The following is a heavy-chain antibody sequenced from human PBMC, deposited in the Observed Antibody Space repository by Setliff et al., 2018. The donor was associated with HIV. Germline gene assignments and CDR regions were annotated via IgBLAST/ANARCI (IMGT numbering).Heavy chain of an antibody. CDR3: VRDLMWAFDI. J-gene: IGHJ3*02. CDR2: IKQDGSEE. D-gene: IGHD2-21*01. Sequence: GGSLRLSCAASGFTFSTYWMIWVRQAPGKGLEWVAKIKQDGSEEYYVDSVKGRFTISRDNAKNSVYLQMSSLRVEDTAVYYCVRDLMWAFDIWGQGTMVTVSS. V-gene: IGHV3-7*01. CDR1: GFTFSTYW.